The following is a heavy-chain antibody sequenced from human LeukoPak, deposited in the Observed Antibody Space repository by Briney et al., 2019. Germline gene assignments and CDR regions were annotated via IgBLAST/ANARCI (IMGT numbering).Heavy chain of an antibody. D-gene: IGHD3-10*01. Sequence: PGGSLRLSCAASGFTFSSYAMHWVRQAPGKGLEWVAVIWYDGSNENYADSVKGRFTISRDNSKNTLFLQMNSLRAEVTAVYSCAKYTSGTSYRGLDQWGQGTLVTVSS. CDR1: GFTFSSYA. CDR3: AKYTSGTSYRGLDQ. V-gene: IGHV3-33*06. J-gene: IGHJ4*02. CDR2: IWYDGSNE.